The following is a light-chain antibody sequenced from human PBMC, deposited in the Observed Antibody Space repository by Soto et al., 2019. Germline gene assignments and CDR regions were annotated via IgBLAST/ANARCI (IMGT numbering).Light chain of an antibody. CDR2: GNN. J-gene: IGLJ2*01. Sequence: QSVLTQPPSVSGAPGQRVTISCAGSSSNTGAGYDVHWYQQLPGTAPKLLIYGNNNRPSGVPDRFSGSRSGTSASLAITGLQAKDEADYYCQSYDSSLSGVVFGGGTKLTVL. V-gene: IGLV1-40*01. CDR1: SSNTGAGYD. CDR3: QSYDSSLSGVV.